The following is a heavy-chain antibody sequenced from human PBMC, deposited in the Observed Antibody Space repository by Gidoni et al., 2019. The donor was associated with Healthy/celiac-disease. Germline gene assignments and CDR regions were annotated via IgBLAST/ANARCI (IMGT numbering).Heavy chain of an antibody. D-gene: IGHD2-2*01. J-gene: IGHJ6*02. CDR2: IKQDGSEK. CDR1: GFTFSSYW. V-gene: IGHV3-7*01. Sequence: EVQLVESGGGLVQPGGSLRLSCAAPGFTFSSYWMSWVRQAPGKGLEWVANIKQDGSEKYYVDSVKGRFTISRDNAKNSLYLQMNSLRAEDTAVYYCASTYCSSTSCPYYYYGMDVWGQGTTVTVSS. CDR3: ASTYCSSTSCPYYYYGMDV.